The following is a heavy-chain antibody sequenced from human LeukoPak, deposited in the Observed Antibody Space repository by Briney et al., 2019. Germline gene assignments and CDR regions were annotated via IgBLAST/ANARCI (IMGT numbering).Heavy chain of an antibody. J-gene: IGHJ4*02. CDR3: ARGAWGNIVVSPYFDY. CDR1: GFTFSSYW. Sequence: GGSLRLSCAASGFTFSSYWMHWVRQAPGKGLVWVSRINTDGSSTSYADSVKGRFTISRDNAKNTLYLQMNSLRAEDTTVYYCARGAWGNIVVSPYFDYWGQGTLVTVSS. CDR2: INTDGSST. V-gene: IGHV3-74*01. D-gene: IGHD2-21*01.